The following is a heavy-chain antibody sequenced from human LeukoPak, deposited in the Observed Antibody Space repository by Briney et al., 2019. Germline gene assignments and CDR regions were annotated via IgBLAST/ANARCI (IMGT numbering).Heavy chain of an antibody. J-gene: IGHJ4*02. CDR3: ARSYYFDY. V-gene: IGHV4-34*01. Sequence: PSETLSLTCAVYGGSFSGYYWSWIRQPPGKGLEWIGEINHSGSTNYNPSLKSRVTISVDKSKNPSSLKLSSVTPADTAVYYCARSYYFDYWGQGTLVTVSS. CDR1: GGSFSGYY. CDR2: INHSGST.